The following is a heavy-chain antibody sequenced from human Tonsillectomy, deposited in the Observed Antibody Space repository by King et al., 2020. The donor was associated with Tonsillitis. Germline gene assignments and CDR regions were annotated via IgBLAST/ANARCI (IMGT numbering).Heavy chain of an antibody. J-gene: IGHJ4*02. V-gene: IGHV1-18*04. D-gene: IGHD3-16*02. CDR2: ISVYNGNT. CDR3: ARDRYDYVWVSYRYIAPLDH. CDR1: GYTLTSYG. Sequence: QLVQSGAEVKKPGASVKVSCKASGYTLTSYGISWVRQAPGQGLEWMGWISVYNGNTNYAQKLQGRVTMTTDTSTSTVYMVLRSLRSDDTAVYYCARDRYDYVWVSYRYIAPLDHWGQGTLVTVSS.